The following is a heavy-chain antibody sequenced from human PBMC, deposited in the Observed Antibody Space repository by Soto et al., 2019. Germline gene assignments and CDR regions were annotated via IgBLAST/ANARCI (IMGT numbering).Heavy chain of an antibody. CDR3: ARDFLTYYYYGMDV. CDR2: IYHSGST. D-gene: IGHD3-9*01. V-gene: IGHV4-30-2*01. J-gene: IGHJ6*02. Sequence: SETLSLTCAVSGGSISSGGYSWTWIRQPPGKGLEWIGYIYHSGSTYYNPSLKSRVTILVDKSRNEFSLKVSSVTAADTAVYYCARDFLTYYYYGMDVWGQGTTVTVSS. CDR1: GGSISSGGYS.